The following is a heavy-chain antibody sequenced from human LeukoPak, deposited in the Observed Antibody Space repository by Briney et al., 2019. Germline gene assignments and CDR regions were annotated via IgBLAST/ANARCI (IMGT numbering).Heavy chain of an antibody. CDR2: IYSGGST. Sequence: PGGSLRLSCAASGLTVGSNYMSWVRQAPGKGLEWVSVIYSGGSTYYADSVKGRFTISRDNSKNTLYLQMNSLRAEDTAVYYCAREGEQGYCSSTSCYVTYDAFDIWGQGTMVTVSS. CDR3: AREGEQGYCSSTSCYVTYDAFDI. J-gene: IGHJ3*02. CDR1: GLTVGSNY. V-gene: IGHV3-66*01. D-gene: IGHD2-2*01.